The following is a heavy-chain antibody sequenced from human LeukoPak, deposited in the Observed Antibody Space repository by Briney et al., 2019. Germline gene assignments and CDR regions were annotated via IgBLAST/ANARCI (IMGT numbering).Heavy chain of an antibody. CDR3: ARKVRSGSYLNYYYYGMDV. CDR1: GFTFNNYW. CDR2: IKQDGSEQ. Sequence: GGSLRLSCATSGFTFNNYWMSWVRQAPGKGLEWVANIKQDGSEQYYVDSVKGRFTTSRDNAKNSLYLQMNSLRAEDTAVYYCARKVRSGSYLNYYYYGMDVWGQGTTVTVSS. D-gene: IGHD3-10*01. V-gene: IGHV3-7*01. J-gene: IGHJ6*02.